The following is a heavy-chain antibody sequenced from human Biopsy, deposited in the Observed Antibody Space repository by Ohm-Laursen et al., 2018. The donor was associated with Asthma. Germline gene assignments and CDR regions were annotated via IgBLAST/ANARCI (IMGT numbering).Heavy chain of an antibody. CDR2: ISSSGSTT. V-gene: IGHV3-11*01. CDR1: GFSFSDYY. J-gene: IGHJ6*02. Sequence: SLRLSCAASGFSFSDYYLSWMRQAPGKGLEWVSSISSSGSTTYPAESVKGRFTISRDNPQKSLFLQMGSLRDEDTAIYYCARVYESSEWGPFYHFGLDVWGQGTTVAVSS. CDR3: ARVYESSEWGPFYHFGLDV. D-gene: IGHD2-8*01.